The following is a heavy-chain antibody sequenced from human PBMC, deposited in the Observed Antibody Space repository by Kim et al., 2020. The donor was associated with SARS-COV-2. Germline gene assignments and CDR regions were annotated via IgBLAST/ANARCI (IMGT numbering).Heavy chain of an antibody. CDR2: INHSGST. Sequence: SETLSLTCAVYGGSFSGYYWSWIRQPPGKGLEWIGEINHSGSTNYNPSLKSRVTISVDTSKNQFSLKLSSVTAADTAVYYCARGDSSGWGWFDPWGQGTL. J-gene: IGHJ5*02. V-gene: IGHV4-34*01. CDR1: GGSFSGYY. CDR3: ARGDSSGWGWFDP. D-gene: IGHD6-19*01.